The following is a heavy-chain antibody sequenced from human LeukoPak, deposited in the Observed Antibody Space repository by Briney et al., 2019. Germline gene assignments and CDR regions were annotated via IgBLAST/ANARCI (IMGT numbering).Heavy chain of an antibody. V-gene: IGHV3-21*01. CDR1: EFTFGRYW. D-gene: IGHD3-22*01. Sequence: GGSLRLSCAASEFTFGRYWMSWVRQAPGKGLEWVSSISSSSSYIYYADSVKGRFTISRDNAKNSLYLQMNSLRAEDTAVYYCARDIYYDSSGYYVYWGQGTLVTVSS. CDR3: ARDIYYDSSGYYVY. J-gene: IGHJ4*02. CDR2: ISSSSSYI.